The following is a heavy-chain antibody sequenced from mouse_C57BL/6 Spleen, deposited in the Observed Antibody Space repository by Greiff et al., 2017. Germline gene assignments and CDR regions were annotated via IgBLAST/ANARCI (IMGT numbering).Heavy chain of an antibody. D-gene: IGHD1-1*01. J-gene: IGHJ2*01. CDR2: ISDGGSYT. Sequence: EVQLVESGGGLVKPGGSLKLSCAASGFTFSSYAMSWVRQTPEKRLEWVATISDGGSYTYYPDNVKGRFTISRDNAKNNLYLQMSHLKSEDTAMYYCARDPHTVVATRYFDYWGQGTTLTVAS. CDR1: GFTFSSYA. V-gene: IGHV5-4*01. CDR3: ARDPHTVVATRYFDY.